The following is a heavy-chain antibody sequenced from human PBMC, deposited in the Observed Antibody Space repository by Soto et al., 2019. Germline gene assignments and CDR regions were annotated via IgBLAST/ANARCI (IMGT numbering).Heavy chain of an antibody. CDR1: GGSISSYY. CDR3: ARLAPF. J-gene: IGHJ4*02. V-gene: IGHV4-59*08. Sequence: PSETLSLTCTVSGGSISSYYWSWIRQPPGKGLEWIGYIYYSGSTNYNPSLKSRVTISVDTSKNQFSLKLSSVSAADTAVYYCARLAPFWGQGTLVTVSS. CDR2: IYYSGST.